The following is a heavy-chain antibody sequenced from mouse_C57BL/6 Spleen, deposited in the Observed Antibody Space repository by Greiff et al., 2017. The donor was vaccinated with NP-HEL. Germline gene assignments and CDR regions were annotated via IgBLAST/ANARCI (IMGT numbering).Heavy chain of an antibody. CDR2: IYPGNSDT. CDR1: GYTFTSYW. V-gene: IGHV1-5*01. J-gene: IGHJ2*01. D-gene: IGHD1-1*01. Sequence: VQLQQSGTVLARPGASVKMSCKTSGYTFTSYWMHWVKQRPGQGLEWIGAIYPGNSDTSYNQKFKGKAKLTAVTSARTAYLELSSLTNEDSAVYYCTSYYYGSSQYYFDYWGQGTTLTVSS. CDR3: TSYYYGSSQYYFDY.